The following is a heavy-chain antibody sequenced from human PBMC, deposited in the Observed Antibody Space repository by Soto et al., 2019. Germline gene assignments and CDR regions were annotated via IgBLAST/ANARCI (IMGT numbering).Heavy chain of an antibody. CDR1: GFTFSRYA. Sequence: GGSLRLSCAASGFTFSRYAMTWVRQAPGKGLEWASTISGSGGSTYYADSVEGRFTISRDSSKNTLYLQMNSLRAEDTAIYYCAKVAENFYGEFDYWGQGALVTVSS. J-gene: IGHJ4*02. CDR3: AKVAENFYGEFDY. CDR2: ISGSGGST. D-gene: IGHD3-10*01. V-gene: IGHV3-23*01.